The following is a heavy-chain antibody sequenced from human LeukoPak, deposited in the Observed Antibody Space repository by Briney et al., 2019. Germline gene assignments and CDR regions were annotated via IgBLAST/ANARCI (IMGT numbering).Heavy chain of an antibody. J-gene: IGHJ6*02. CDR2: IYYSGST. Sequence: SETLSLTCTVSGGSISSYYWSWIRQPPGKGLEWIGYIYYSGSTNYNPSLKSRVTISVDTSKNQFSLKLSSVTAADTAVYYCARVSIQGSGTTEYYYYGMDVWGQGTTVTVSS. CDR3: ARVSIQGSGTTEYYYYGMDV. D-gene: IGHD4-11*01. CDR1: GGSISSYY. V-gene: IGHV4-59*01.